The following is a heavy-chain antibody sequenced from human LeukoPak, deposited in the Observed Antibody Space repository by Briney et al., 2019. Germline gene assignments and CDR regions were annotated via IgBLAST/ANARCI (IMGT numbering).Heavy chain of an antibody. D-gene: IGHD3-22*01. CDR2: IYYSGST. CDR1: GGSLTNYY. Sequence: SETLSLTCTVSGGSLTNYYWSWIRQPPGKGLDWIGHIYYSGSTNYNPSLKSRVTISLDTSKNQFSLKLSSVTAADTAVYYCARDTYYYDSSGYPSFDYWGQGTLVTVSS. J-gene: IGHJ4*02. CDR3: ARDTYYYDSSGYPSFDY. V-gene: IGHV4-59*12.